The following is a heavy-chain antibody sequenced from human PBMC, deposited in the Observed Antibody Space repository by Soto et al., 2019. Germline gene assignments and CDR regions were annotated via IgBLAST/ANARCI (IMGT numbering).Heavy chain of an antibody. CDR1: GFTFSSYA. V-gene: IGHV3-23*01. CDR3: AKGAASLALRHIAGRPAHMDD. CDR2: ISGSGGST. D-gene: IGHD6-6*01. Sequence: GGSLRLSCAASGFTFSSYAMSWVRQAPGKGLEWVSAISGSGGSTYYADSVKGRFTISRDNSKNTLYLQMNSLRAEDTAVYDGAKGAASLALRHIAGRPAHMDDWGKGTTVTVSS. J-gene: IGHJ6*03.